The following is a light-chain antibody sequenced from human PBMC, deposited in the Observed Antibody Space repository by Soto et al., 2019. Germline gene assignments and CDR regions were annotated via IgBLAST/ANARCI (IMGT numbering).Light chain of an antibody. V-gene: IGKV3-15*01. CDR2: GAS. Sequence: EIVLTQSPCTLSLSQGERATLSCRASQSVSSNLAWYQQKPGQAPRLLIYGASTRATGIPDRFSGSGSGTDFTFTISSLQPEDNATYYCQQYENLPYTFGPGTKVDIK. CDR1: QSVSSN. J-gene: IGKJ3*01. CDR3: QQYENLPYT.